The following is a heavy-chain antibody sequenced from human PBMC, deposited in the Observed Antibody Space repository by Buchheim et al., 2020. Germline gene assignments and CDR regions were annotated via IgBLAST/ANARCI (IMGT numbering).Heavy chain of an antibody. Sequence: QLQLQESGSGLVKPSQTLSLTCAVSGGSISSGGYSWSWIRQPPGKGLEWIGYIYHSGSTYYNPSLKSRVTISVDTSKNQFSLKLSSVTAADTAVYYCASTSSSLAGDYYYYGMDVWGQGTT. CDR1: GGSISSGGYS. CDR2: IYHSGST. V-gene: IGHV4-30-2*01. CDR3: ASTSSSLAGDYYYYGMDV. D-gene: IGHD6-13*01. J-gene: IGHJ6*02.